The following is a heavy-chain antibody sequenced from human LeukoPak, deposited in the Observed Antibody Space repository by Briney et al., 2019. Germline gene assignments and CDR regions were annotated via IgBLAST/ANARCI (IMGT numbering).Heavy chain of an antibody. CDR2: ISTAITTT. D-gene: IGHD2-2*01. J-gene: IGHJ4*02. CDR3: ARDGGKGYEIDY. CDR1: GFPFSNNP. Sequence: PGGFLRLSCVVSGFPFSNNPMNWVRQAPGKGLEWVSYISTAITTTYYAESVKGRFTISRDNAKNSLYLQMNSLRVEDTAVYYCARDGGKGYEIDYWGQGTLVTVSS. V-gene: IGHV3-48*01.